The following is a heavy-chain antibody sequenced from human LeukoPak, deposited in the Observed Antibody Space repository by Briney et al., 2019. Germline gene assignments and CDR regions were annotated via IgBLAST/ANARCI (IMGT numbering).Heavy chain of an antibody. Sequence: GESLMLSCKGSGYRFTSYWISWVRQMPGTGLEWMGRIDPSDSYTNYSPSFQGHVTISADKPIRTAYLQWSSLKASDTAMYYCARHRRYGGKDYWGQGTLVTVSS. CDR3: ARHRRYGGKDY. CDR2: IDPSDSYT. V-gene: IGHV5-10-1*01. J-gene: IGHJ4*02. D-gene: IGHD4-23*01. CDR1: GYRFTSYW.